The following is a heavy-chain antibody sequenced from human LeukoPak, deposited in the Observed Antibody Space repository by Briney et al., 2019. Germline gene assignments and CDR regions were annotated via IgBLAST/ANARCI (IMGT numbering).Heavy chain of an antibody. CDR2: IYYSGST. Sequence: SETLSLTCTVSGGSISSSIYYWVWIRQPPGKGLEWIGSIYYSGSTYYNPSLKSRVTISVDTSKNQFSLKLSSVTAADTAVYYCARDHFCSGGSCYLPWFDPWGQGTLVTVSS. CDR1: GGSISSSIYY. CDR3: ARDHFCSGGSCYLPWFDP. J-gene: IGHJ5*02. V-gene: IGHV4-39*02. D-gene: IGHD2-15*01.